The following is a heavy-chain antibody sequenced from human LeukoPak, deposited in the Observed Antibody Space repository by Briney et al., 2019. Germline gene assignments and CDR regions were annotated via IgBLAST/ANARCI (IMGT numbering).Heavy chain of an antibody. V-gene: IGHV1-2*02. D-gene: IGHD4-17*01. J-gene: IGHJ4*02. CDR2: INPNSGGT. CDR3: ARSTDYFDY. CDR1: GFTFTAYH. Sequence: GASVKVSCKASGFTFTAYHMHWVRQAPGQGLEWMGWINPNSGGTNYAQKFQGRVTMTRDTSISTAYMEVSRLRSDDTAVYYCARSTDYFDYWGQGTLVTVSS.